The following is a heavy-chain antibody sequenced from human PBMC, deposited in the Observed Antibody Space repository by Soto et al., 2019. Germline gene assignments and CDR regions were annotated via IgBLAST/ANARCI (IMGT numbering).Heavy chain of an antibody. CDR3: ASPNYDYMDYFDY. CDR1: GGTFSSYA. D-gene: IGHD3-16*01. J-gene: IGHJ4*02. CDR2: IIPIFGTA. Sequence: ASVKVSCKASGGTFSSYAISWVRQAPGQGLEWMGGIIPIFGTANYAQKFQGRVTITADESTSTAYMELSSLRSEDTAVYYCASPNYDYMDYFDYWGQGTLVTVSS. V-gene: IGHV1-69*13.